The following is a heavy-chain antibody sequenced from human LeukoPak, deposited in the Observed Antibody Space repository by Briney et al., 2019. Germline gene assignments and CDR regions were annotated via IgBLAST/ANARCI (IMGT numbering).Heavy chain of an antibody. D-gene: IGHD3-3*01. V-gene: IGHV3-21*01. Sequence: PGGSLRLSCAASGFTFSSYSMNWVRQAPGKGLEWVSSISSSSSYIYYADSVKGRFTISRDNAKNSLYLQMNSLRAEDTAVYYCARESSITIFGVVPTYNRFDPWGQGTLVTVSS. CDR3: ARESSITIFGVVPTYNRFDP. J-gene: IGHJ5*02. CDR1: GFTFSSYS. CDR2: ISSSSSYI.